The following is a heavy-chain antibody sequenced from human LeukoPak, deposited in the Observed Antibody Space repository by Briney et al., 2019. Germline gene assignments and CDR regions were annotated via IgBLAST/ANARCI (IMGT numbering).Heavy chain of an antibody. Sequence: EASVKVSCKASGGTFSSYAISWVRQAPGQGLEWMGGIIPIFGTANYAQKSQGRVTITADESTSKAYMELSSLRSEDTAVYCGARVAGTMVFDYWGQGTLVTVSS. J-gene: IGHJ4*02. CDR2: IIPIFGTA. V-gene: IGHV1-69*13. D-gene: IGHD6-19*01. CDR3: ARVAGTMVFDY. CDR1: GGTFSSYA.